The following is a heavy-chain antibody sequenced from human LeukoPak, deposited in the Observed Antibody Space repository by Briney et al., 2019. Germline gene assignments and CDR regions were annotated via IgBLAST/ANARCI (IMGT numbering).Heavy chain of an antibody. CDR2: INPSGGST. CDR3: ARDLPDGLGFDC. CDR1: GYTFTSYY. J-gene: IGHJ4*02. V-gene: IGHV1-46*01. D-gene: IGHD3/OR15-3a*01. Sequence: RASVKVSCKASGYTFTSYYMHWVRQAPGQGLEWMGIINPSGGSTSYAQKFQGRVTMTRDTSTSTVYMELSSLRSEDTAVHYCARDLPDGLGFDCWGQGTLVTVSS.